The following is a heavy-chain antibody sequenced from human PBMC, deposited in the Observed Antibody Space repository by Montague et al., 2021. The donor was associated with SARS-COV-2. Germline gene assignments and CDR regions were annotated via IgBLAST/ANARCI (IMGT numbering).Heavy chain of an antibody. CDR2: TYYRSWWRS. CDR1: GDSVAGTSAS. J-gene: IGHJ3*01. V-gene: IGHV6-1*01. D-gene: IGHD3-3*02. Sequence: CAISGDSVAGTSASWNGITQAPSRHFECLGRTYYRSWWRSQYPGSLESRITISGDTSKNQFSLQLNSVTPEDTAVYYCASAFYGDHWAFDVWGQGTMVTVSS. CDR3: ASAFYGDHWAFDV.